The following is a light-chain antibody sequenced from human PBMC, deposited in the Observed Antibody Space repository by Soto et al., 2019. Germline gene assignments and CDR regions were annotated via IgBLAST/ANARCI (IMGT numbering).Light chain of an antibody. CDR3: QQYNTSPPYT. V-gene: IGKV3-20*01. Sequence: EIVLTQSPDTLSLSPGERATLSCRASESVTFGYLAWYQQRPGQSPRLLFSDASSRAPGIPDRFSAGGSGTDITLTINRVEPDDFAVYYCQQYNTSPPYTFGQGTRLEIK. CDR2: DAS. CDR1: ESVTFGY. J-gene: IGKJ2*01.